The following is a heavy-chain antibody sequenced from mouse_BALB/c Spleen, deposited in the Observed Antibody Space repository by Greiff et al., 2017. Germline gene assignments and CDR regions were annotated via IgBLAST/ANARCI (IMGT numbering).Heavy chain of an antibody. J-gene: IGHJ4*01. CDR2: ISTYYGDA. D-gene: IGHD2-1*01. Sequence: VKLQESGAELVRPRVSVKISCKGSGYTFTDYAMHWVKQSHAKSLEWIGVISTYYGDASYNQKFKGKATMTVDKSSSTAYMELARLTSEDSAIYYCARGGNSYYYAMDYWGQGTSVTVSS. CDR3: ARGGNSYYYAMDY. V-gene: IGHV1S137*01. CDR1: GYTFTDYA.